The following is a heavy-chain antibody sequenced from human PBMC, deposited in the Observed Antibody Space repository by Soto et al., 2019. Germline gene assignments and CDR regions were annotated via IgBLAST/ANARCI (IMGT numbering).Heavy chain of an antibody. CDR3: ARARAETYPPYYDFWSGYSYYFDY. CDR2: IIPIFGTA. CDR1: GGTFSGYA. V-gene: IGHV1-69*06. Sequence: ASVKVSCKASGGTFSGYAISWVRQAPGQGLEWMGGIIPIFGTANYAQKFQGRVTITADKSTSTAYMELSSLRSEDTAVYYCARARAETYPPYYDFWSGYSYYFDYWGQGTLVTVSS. D-gene: IGHD3-3*01. J-gene: IGHJ4*02.